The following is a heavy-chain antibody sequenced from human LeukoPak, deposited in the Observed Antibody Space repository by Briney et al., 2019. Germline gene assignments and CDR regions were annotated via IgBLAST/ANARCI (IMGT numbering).Heavy chain of an antibody. Sequence: SETLSLTCTVSGASISSYYYNWIRQTAGGGLEWIGRLYISGSTDYNPSLKSRVTISVDTSNNQFSLKLNSVTAADTAVYFCARDLSGSLYFDYWGQGVLVTVSS. CDR3: ARDLSGSLYFDY. CDR2: LYISGST. CDR1: GASISSYY. J-gene: IGHJ4*02. D-gene: IGHD3-10*01. V-gene: IGHV4-4*07.